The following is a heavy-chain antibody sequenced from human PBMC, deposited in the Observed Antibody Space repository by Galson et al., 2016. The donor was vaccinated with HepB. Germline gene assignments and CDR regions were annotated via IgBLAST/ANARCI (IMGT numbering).Heavy chain of an antibody. Sequence: QSGAEVKKPGESLKISCKASGYIFTDYWIAWVRQMPGKGLEWMGRIYPRDSESRYSPSSEGQVTISVDESISTVYLQWTSLRASDTAMYYCARQGEDWDGNHYQYPHGLDVWGQGTTVTVSS. CDR3: ARQGEDWDGNHYQYPHGLDV. V-gene: IGHV5-51*01. CDR2: IYPRDSES. CDR1: GYIFTDYW. D-gene: IGHD5-24*01. J-gene: IGHJ6*02.